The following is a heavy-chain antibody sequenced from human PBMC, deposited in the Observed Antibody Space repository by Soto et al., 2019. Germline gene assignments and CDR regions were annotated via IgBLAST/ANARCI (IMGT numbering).Heavy chain of an antibody. D-gene: IGHD6-25*01. Sequence: ATLSSTWRGAGGYLRSWYWPWLRKSPGKGLEWIGYVYFSGNTNYNPSLKSRVTISIDTSKNQFSLRLASVAAADTAFYFCGSVRPSGYVLSWGQGTLVTVSS. V-gene: IGHV4-59*01. CDR2: VYFSGNT. J-gene: IGHJ5*02. CDR1: GGYLRSWY. CDR3: GSVRPSGYVLS.